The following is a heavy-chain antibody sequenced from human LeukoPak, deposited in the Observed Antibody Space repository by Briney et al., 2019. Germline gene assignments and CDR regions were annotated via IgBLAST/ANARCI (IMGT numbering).Heavy chain of an antibody. CDR2: ISSSGSTI. Sequence: PGGSLRLSCEASGFTFSDYYMSWIRQAPGKGLEWVSYISSSGSTIYYADSVKGRFTISRDNAKNSLYLQMNSLRAEDTAVYYCARVERGFVGYYYYMDVWGKGTTVTVSS. D-gene: IGHD1-26*01. CDR3: ARVERGFVGYYYYMDV. J-gene: IGHJ6*03. CDR1: GFTFSDYY. V-gene: IGHV3-11*04.